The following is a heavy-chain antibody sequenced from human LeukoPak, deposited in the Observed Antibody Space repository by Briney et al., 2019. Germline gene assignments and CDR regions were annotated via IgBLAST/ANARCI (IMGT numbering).Heavy chain of an antibody. CDR2: IRYDGSSK. CDR3: AKDQGVAVAGTWADY. CDR1: GFTFSSYS. V-gene: IGHV3-30*02. Sequence: PGGSLRLSCAASGFTFSSYSMNWVRQAPGKGLEWVAFIRYDGSSKYYADSVKGRFTISRDNSKNTLYLQMNSLRAEDTAVYYCAKDQGVAVAGTWADYWGQGTLVIVSS. J-gene: IGHJ4*02. D-gene: IGHD6-19*01.